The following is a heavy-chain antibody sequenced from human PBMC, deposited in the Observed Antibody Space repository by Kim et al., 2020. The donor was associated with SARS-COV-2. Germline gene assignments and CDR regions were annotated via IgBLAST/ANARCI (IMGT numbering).Heavy chain of an antibody. Sequence: GESLKISCKGSGYSFTSYWIGWVRQMPGKGLEWMGIIYPGDSDTRYSPSFQGQVTISADKSISTAYLQWSSLKASDTAMYYCARAGIAAAGTLPIYYYYGMDVWGQGTTVTVSS. J-gene: IGHJ6*02. V-gene: IGHV5-51*01. CDR3: ARAGIAAAGTLPIYYYYGMDV. CDR1: GYSFTSYW. D-gene: IGHD6-13*01. CDR2: IYPGDSDT.